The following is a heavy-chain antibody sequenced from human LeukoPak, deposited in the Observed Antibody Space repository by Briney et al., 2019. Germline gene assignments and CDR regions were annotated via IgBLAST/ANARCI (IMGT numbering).Heavy chain of an antibody. V-gene: IGHV3-21*01. CDR2: ISSSSSYI. D-gene: IGHD6-13*01. Sequence: GGSLRLSCAVSGITLSNYGMSWVRQAPGKGLEWVSSISSSSSYIYYADSVKGRFTISRDNSKNTLYLQMNTLRAEDTAVYYCAKGVAAGAWGTSFDYWGQGTLVTVSS. CDR3: AKGVAAGAWGTSFDY. CDR1: GITLSNYG. J-gene: IGHJ4*02.